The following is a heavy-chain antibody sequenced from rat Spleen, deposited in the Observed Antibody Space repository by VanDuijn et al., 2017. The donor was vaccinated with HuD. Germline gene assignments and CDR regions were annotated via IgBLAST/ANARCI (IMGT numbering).Heavy chain of an antibody. Sequence: EVHLVESGGGLVQPGGSLKLSCVASGFTFNNYWMTWIRQAPGKGLEWVATITHIGATSYYPDSVKGRFTISREDGRSTLYLQMNSLRSEDTATYYCTSANWVFNYWDREVMGTVTS. CDR1: GFTFNNYW. V-gene: IGHV5-31*01. CDR2: ITHIGATS. CDR3: TSANWVFNY. J-gene: IGHJ2*01. D-gene: IGHD1-7*01.